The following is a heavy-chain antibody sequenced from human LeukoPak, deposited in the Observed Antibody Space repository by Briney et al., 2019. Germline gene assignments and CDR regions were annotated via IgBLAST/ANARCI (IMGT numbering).Heavy chain of an antibody. CDR3: ARQCYYGLGLACY. V-gene: IGHV4-34*01. CDR1: GATFNAYQ. CDR2: VNHTGST. D-gene: IGHD3-10*01. J-gene: IGHJ4*02. Sequence: SETLSLTCAVYGATFNAYQWYWIRQPPGKGLEWIGQVNHTGSTNYNPSLKSRVTISVDTSKNQFSLNLKSVTAADTAMYYCARQCYYGLGLACYWGQGNLVTVSS.